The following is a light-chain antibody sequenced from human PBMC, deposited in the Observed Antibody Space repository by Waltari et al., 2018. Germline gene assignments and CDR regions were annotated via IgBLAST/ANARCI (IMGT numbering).Light chain of an antibody. J-gene: IGLJ3*02. Sequence: NFMLTQPHSVSESPGKTITISCTRSSGSIGSGYVQWYQQRPGSAPTTMIYEDKKRPPGVPVRFSGSIDSSSNSASLTISGLKTEDEADYYCQSFDSTNPWVFGGGTKLTVL. CDR2: EDK. CDR1: SGSIGSGY. CDR3: QSFDSTNPWV. V-gene: IGLV6-57*03.